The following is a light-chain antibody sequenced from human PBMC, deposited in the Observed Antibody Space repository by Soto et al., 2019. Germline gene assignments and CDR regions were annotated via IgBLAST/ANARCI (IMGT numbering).Light chain of an antibody. CDR1: SSDVGAYKY. V-gene: IGLV2-8*01. CDR3: SSYADSGIL. CDR2: EVS. Sequence: QSVLTQPPSASGSPGQSVTISCTGTSSDVGAYKYVSWYQQHPGKAPKVMIYEVSQRPSGVPDRFSGSKSDNTASLTVSGLQGEDEADYYCSSYADSGILFGGGTKLTVL. J-gene: IGLJ2*01.